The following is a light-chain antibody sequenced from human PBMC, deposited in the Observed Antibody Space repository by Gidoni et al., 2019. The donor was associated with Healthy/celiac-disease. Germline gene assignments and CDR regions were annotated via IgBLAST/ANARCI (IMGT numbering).Light chain of an antibody. CDR2: KAS. J-gene: IGKJ1*01. CDR1: KSISSW. Sequence: DIQMNQSPSTLSASVGDRVTITCRTSKSISSWLAWYQQKPAKAPKLLIYKASSLESGVPSRFSGSGSGTEFTLTISSLQHDDFATYYCQQYKRFWTFXXXTKVEIK. CDR3: QQYKRFWT. V-gene: IGKV1-5*03.